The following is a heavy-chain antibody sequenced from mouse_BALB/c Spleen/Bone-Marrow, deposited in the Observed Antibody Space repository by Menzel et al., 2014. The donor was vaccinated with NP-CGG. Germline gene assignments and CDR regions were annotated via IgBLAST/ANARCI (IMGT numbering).Heavy chain of an antibody. Sequence: EVKLMESGGGLVQPGDSLRLSCATSGFTFSDFYMEWVRQPPGKRLEWIAASRNKAKYYTTEYSASVKGRFIVSRDTSQSVLYLQMNAPRAEDTAIYYCARDVGYGNYFVYWGQGTLVTVSA. V-gene: IGHV7-1*02. CDR2: SRNKAKYYTT. CDR1: GFTFSDFY. J-gene: IGHJ3*01. D-gene: IGHD2-10*02. CDR3: ARDVGYGNYFVY.